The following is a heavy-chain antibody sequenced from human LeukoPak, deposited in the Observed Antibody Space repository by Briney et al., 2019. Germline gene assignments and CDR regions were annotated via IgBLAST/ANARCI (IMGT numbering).Heavy chain of an antibody. Sequence: GGSLRLSCAASGFTFSTYSMNWVRQAPGKGLEWVSSISSSSSYIYYADSVKGRFTISRDNAKNSLYLQMNSLRAEDTAVYYCATSLVGEGYWGQGTLVTVSS. V-gene: IGHV3-21*01. D-gene: IGHD3-3*01. CDR1: GFTFSTYS. J-gene: IGHJ4*02. CDR3: ATSLVGEGY. CDR2: ISSSSSYI.